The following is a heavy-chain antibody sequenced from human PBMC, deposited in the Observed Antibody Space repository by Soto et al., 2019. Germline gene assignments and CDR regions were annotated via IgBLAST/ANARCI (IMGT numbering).Heavy chain of an antibody. V-gene: IGHV3-64D*08. Sequence: GGSLRLSCSASGFTFSSYAMHWVRQAPGKGLEYVSAISSNGGSTYYADSVKGRFTISRDNSKNTLYLQMSSLRTEDTAIYYCSYSSSWYSDYWGQGTLVTVSS. CDR2: ISSNGGST. CDR1: GFTFSSYA. D-gene: IGHD6-13*01. J-gene: IGHJ4*02. CDR3: SYSSSWYSDY.